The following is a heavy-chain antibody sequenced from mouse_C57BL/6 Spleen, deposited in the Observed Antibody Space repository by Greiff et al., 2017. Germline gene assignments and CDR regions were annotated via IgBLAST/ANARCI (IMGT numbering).Heavy chain of an antibody. Sequence: EVKLVESGGGLVQPGGSLSLSCAASGFTFTDYYMSWVRQPPGKALEWLGFIRNKANGYTTEYSASVKGRFTISRDNSQSILYLQMNALRAEDSATYYCARDKGYAMDYWGQGTSVTVSS. CDR1: GFTFTDYY. V-gene: IGHV7-3*01. CDR3: ARDKGYAMDY. J-gene: IGHJ4*01. CDR2: IRNKANGYTT.